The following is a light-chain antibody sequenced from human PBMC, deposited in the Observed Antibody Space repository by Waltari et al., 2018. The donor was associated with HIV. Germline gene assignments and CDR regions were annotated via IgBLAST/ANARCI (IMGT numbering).Light chain of an antibody. V-gene: IGKV1-13*02. Sequence: AIQLTQSPPSLSASVGGRVTITCRASQGLRNALAWYQQKPGSPPKLLIYDASSLEGGVPSRFSGSASGTDFNLTISNLQPEDSATYYCQQFKGYPRTFGQGARLEIK. CDR3: QQFKGYPRT. J-gene: IGKJ2*01. CDR1: QGLRNA. CDR2: DAS.